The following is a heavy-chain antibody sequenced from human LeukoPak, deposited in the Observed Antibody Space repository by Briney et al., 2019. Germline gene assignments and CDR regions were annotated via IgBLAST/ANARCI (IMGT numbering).Heavy chain of an antibody. D-gene: IGHD5-12*01. CDR3: AKDGGGIVATIRGYYYYMDV. CDR1: GFTFSSYA. J-gene: IGHJ6*03. Sequence: GGSLRLSCAASGFTFSSYAMSWVRQAPGKGLEWVSAISGSGGSTYYADSVKGRFTISRDNSKNTLYLQMNSLRAEDTAVYYCAKDGGGIVATIRGYYYYMDVWAKGPRSPSP. CDR2: ISGSGGST. V-gene: IGHV3-23*01.